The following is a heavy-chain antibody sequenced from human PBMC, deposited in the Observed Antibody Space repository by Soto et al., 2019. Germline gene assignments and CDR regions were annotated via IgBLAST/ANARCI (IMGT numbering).Heavy chain of an antibody. J-gene: IGHJ4*02. CDR2: ISGSRTST. CDR3: AKDPSSGFAMENYFDY. CDR1: GFTFSSYA. D-gene: IGHD3-10*01. Sequence: EVQLSGSGGGLVQPGGSLRLSCAASGFTFSSYAMSWVRQAPGKGLEWVPAISGSRTSTYYPDSVKGRFTISRDNSKNTLYLQMNSLRAEDTAVYYCAKDPSSGFAMENYFDYWGQGTLVTVSS. V-gene: IGHV3-23*01.